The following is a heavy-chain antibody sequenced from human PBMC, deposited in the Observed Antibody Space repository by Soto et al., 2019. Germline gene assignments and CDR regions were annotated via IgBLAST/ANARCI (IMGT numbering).Heavy chain of an antibody. CDR1: GFTFSNHW. Sequence: GGSLRLSFAGSGFTFSNHWMSWVRQAPGNGLEWVANIKADGSEKYYVDSVKGRLTISRDNAKNSLYLQMNSLRAEDTAVYYCAREFPYYVSSDSYLDYWGQGAPVTVSS. D-gene: IGHD3-16*01. CDR3: AREFPYYVSSDSYLDY. J-gene: IGHJ4*02. V-gene: IGHV3-7*03. CDR2: IKADGSEK.